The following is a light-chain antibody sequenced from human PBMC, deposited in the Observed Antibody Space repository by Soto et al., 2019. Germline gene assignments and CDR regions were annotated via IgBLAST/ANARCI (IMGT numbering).Light chain of an antibody. CDR3: QQYGSSPIT. V-gene: IGKV3-20*01. J-gene: IGKJ5*01. CDR2: GAS. CDR1: PSVSSSF. Sequence: EIVLTQSPGTLSLSPGERATLSCSASPSVSSSFLAWYQQKPGQAPRLLIYGASSRATGITDRFSGSGSGTDFSLTISRLEPEEFAVYYCQQYGSSPITVGQGTRLEI.